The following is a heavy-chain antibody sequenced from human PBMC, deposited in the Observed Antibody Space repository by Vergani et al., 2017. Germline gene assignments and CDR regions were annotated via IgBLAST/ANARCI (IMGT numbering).Heavy chain of an antibody. J-gene: IGHJ3*02. CDR2: IYYSGST. V-gene: IGHV4-39*01. D-gene: IGHD2-2*01. Sequence: QLQLQESGPGLVKPSETLSLTCTVSGGSISSSSYYWGWIRQPPGKGLEWIGSIYYSGSTYYNPSLKSRVTISVDTSKSQFSLKLGSVTAADTAVYYCARGTSLYRAFDIWGQGTMVTVSS. CDR3: ARGTSLYRAFDI. CDR1: GGSISSSSYY.